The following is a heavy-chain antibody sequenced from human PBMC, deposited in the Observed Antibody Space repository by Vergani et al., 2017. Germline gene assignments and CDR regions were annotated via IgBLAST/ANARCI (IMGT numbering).Heavy chain of an antibody. J-gene: IGHJ3*02. CDR2: IIPILGIA. V-gene: IGHV1-69*02. CDR1: GGTFSSYT. Sequence: QVQLVQSGAEVKQPGSSVKVSCKASGGTFSSYTISWVRQAPGQGLEWMGRIIPILGIANYAQKFQGRVTMTTDTSTSTAYMELRSLRSDDTAVYYCARKYYYDSSGPWAFDIWGQGTMVTVSS. D-gene: IGHD3-22*01. CDR3: ARKYYYDSSGPWAFDI.